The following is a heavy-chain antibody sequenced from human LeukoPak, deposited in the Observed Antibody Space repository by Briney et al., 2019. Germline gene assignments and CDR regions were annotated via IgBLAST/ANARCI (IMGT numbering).Heavy chain of an antibody. V-gene: IGHV1-2*06. J-gene: IGHJ4*02. Sequence: GASVKVSCKASGYTFTGYYMHWVRQAPGQGLEWMGRINPNSGGTNYAQKFQGRVAMTRDTSTSTVYMELSSLRSEDTAMYYCARFSGSSRSFDYWGQGTLVTVSS. D-gene: IGHD3-10*01. CDR3: ARFSGSSRSFDY. CDR1: GYTFTGYY. CDR2: INPNSGGT.